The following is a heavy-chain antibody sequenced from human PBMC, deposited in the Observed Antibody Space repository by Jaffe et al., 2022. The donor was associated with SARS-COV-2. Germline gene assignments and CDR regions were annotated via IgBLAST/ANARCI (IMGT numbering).Heavy chain of an antibody. J-gene: IGHJ4*02. CDR2: ISYDGSNK. V-gene: IGHV3-30*18. D-gene: IGHD6-19*01. CDR1: GFTFSSYG. CDR3: AKGIAVAGNH. Sequence: QVQLVESGGGVVQPGRSLRLSCAASGFTFSSYGMHWVRQAPGKGLEWVAVISYDGSNKYYADSVKGRFTISRDNSKNTLYLQMNSLRAEDTAVYYCAKGIAVAGNHWGQGTLVTVSS.